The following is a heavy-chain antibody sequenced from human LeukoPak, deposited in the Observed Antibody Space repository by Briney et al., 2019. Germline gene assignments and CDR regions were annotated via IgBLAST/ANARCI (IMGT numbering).Heavy chain of an antibody. V-gene: IGHV3-7*01. D-gene: IGHD6-19*01. CDR1: GFTFSSYW. J-gene: IGHJ4*02. CDR2: IKQDGSEK. Sequence: PGGSLRLSCAASGFTFSSYWMSWVRQAPGKGLEWVANIKQDGSEKYYVDSVKGRFTISRDNAKNSLYLQVNSLRAEDTAVYYCARDAPSSGWYGDFDYWGQGTLVTVSS. CDR3: ARDAPSSGWYGDFDY.